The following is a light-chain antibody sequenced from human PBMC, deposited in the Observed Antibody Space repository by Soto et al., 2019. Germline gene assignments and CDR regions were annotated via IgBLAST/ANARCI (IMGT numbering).Light chain of an antibody. V-gene: IGKV1D-12*01. CDR2: AAF. Sequence: DIQMTQSPSAVSASVGDRVTITCRASQDISSWLAWYQQKPGEAPKVLIYAAFSLESGVPSRFSSSGSGTDFTLTISSLQPEDFATYYCQQTISFPLTFGGGTKVEI. J-gene: IGKJ4*01. CDR1: QDISSW. CDR3: QQTISFPLT.